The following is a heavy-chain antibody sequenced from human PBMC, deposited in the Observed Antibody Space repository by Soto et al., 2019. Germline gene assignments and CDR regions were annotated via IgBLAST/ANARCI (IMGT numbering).Heavy chain of an antibody. CDR2: ISSSTSYI. Sequence: EVQLVESGGGLVKPGGSLRLSCEASGFSFNNYRMNWVRQAPGKGLEWVSSISSSTSYIYYADSVKGRFTISRDNAKKSLYLQMNSRRAEDTAVYYCARGTSDYYDSSGYFSPWGQGTLVTVSS. D-gene: IGHD3-22*01. CDR1: GFSFNNYR. CDR3: ARGTSDYYDSSGYFSP. V-gene: IGHV3-21*01. J-gene: IGHJ5*02.